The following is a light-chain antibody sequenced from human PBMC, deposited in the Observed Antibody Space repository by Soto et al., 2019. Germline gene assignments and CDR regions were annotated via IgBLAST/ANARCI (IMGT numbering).Light chain of an antibody. J-gene: IGKJ5*01. CDR1: QSISSS. CDR2: GVS. V-gene: IGKV1-39*01. CDR3: QQSYTAPSIT. Sequence: DIQMTQSASSLSASVGDEVTITCRASQSISSSLNWYQQKSGKAPNLLIYGVSRLQGGVPSRFSGSGSGTDFTLSISSLQPEDFATYYCQQSYTAPSITFGQGTRLEI.